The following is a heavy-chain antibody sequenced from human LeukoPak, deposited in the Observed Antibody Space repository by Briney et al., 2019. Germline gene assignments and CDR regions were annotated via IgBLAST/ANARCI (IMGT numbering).Heavy chain of an antibody. Sequence: ADTLSLTCAVSGGAISGYYWSWIRQPAGKGLEWLGRVYSSGSTKYNPSLESRVAMSVDTSKNQFSLKLNFVTAADTAVYYCARHGSCGDPHAFDIWGQGTMVTVSS. CDR1: GGAISGYY. CDR2: VYSSGST. D-gene: IGHD4-17*01. CDR3: ARHGSCGDPHAFDI. V-gene: IGHV4-4*07. J-gene: IGHJ3*02.